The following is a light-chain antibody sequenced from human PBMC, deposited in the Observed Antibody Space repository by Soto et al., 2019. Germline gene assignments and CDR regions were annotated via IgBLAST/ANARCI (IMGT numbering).Light chain of an antibody. J-gene: IGLJ1*01. V-gene: IGLV2-11*01. CDR2: DVS. Sequence: QSALTQPPSVSGSPGQSVTISCTGTSTDVGDYNYVSWYQQYPGKAPKLMIFDVSKRPSGVPDRFSGSKSGNTASLTISGLQAEDEADYYCCSYAGSFSYVFGIGTKVTVL. CDR1: STDVGDYNY. CDR3: CSYAGSFSYV.